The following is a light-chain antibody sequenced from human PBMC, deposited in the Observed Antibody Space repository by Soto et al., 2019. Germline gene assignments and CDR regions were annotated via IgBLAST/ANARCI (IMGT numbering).Light chain of an antibody. Sequence: QSVLTQPASVSGSPGQSITISCTGTSSDVGGYNYVSWYQQHPGKAPKLMIFEVSNRPSGVSHRFSGSKSGNTASLTISGLQAEDEGDYYCSSYTSSCTLEVFGTGTKVTVL. CDR3: SSYTSSCTLEV. V-gene: IGLV2-14*01. CDR2: EVS. J-gene: IGLJ1*01. CDR1: SSDVGGYNY.